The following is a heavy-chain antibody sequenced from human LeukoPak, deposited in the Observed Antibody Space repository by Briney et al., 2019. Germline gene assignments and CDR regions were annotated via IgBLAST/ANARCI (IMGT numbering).Heavy chain of an antibody. Sequence: GGSLRLSCAASGLTFSSYSMNWVRQAPGKGLKWVSSISSSSSYIYYADSVKGRFTISRDNAKNSLYLQMNSLRAEDTAVYYCARAPAYYYDSSGLNWGQGTLVTVSS. J-gene: IGHJ4*02. D-gene: IGHD3-22*01. CDR2: ISSSSSYI. V-gene: IGHV3-21*01. CDR3: ARAPAYYYDSSGLN. CDR1: GLTFSSYS.